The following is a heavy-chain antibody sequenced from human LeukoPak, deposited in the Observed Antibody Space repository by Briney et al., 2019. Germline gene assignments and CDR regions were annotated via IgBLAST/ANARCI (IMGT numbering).Heavy chain of an antibody. CDR2: ISSSRTT. CDR1: GFPFSSYS. D-gene: IGHD6-13*01. Sequence: PAGGSLRLSCAASGFPFSSYSMNWVRQAPGEGLEWVSYISSSRTTSYADSVKGRFTISRDNSKNTLYLQMNSLRAEDTAVYYCATYSSSWYDAFDIWGQGTMVTVSS. J-gene: IGHJ3*02. CDR3: ATYSSSWYDAFDI. V-gene: IGHV3-48*01.